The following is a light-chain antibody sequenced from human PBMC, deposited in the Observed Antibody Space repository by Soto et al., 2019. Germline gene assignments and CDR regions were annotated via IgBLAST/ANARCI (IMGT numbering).Light chain of an antibody. CDR1: QSVDSN. Sequence: EIVLTQSPGTLSLSPGERATLSCRASQSVDSNLAWSQQKPGQAPRLLIYGASTRATGIPARFSGSGSGTDFTLTISSLEPEDFAVYYCQQYGSSPRTFGQGTRLEIK. J-gene: IGKJ5*01. V-gene: IGKV3-20*01. CDR2: GAS. CDR3: QQYGSSPRT.